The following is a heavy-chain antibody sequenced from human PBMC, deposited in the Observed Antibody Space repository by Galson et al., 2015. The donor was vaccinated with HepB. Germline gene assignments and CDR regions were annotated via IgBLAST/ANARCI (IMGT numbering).Heavy chain of an antibody. J-gene: IGHJ4*02. CDR3: ARARYSSSPPDY. Sequence: SVKVSCKASGYTFTSYGFSWVRQAPGQGLEWMGWISTYNGNTNYAQKFQGRVTMTTDTSTSTVYMELRSLRSDDTAVYYCARARYSSSPPDYWGQGTLVTVSS. CDR1: GYTFTSYG. V-gene: IGHV1-18*01. D-gene: IGHD6-6*01. CDR2: ISTYNGNT.